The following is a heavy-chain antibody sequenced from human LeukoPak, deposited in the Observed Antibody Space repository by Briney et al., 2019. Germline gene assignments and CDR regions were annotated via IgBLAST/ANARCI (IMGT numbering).Heavy chain of an antibody. CDR2: INHSGST. Sequence: SETLSLTCAVYGGSFSGYYWSWIRQPPGKGLEWIGEINHSGSTNYNPSLKSRVTISVDTSKNQFSLKLSSVTAADTAVYYCARRLDYYDSSGYYPAPNYYYYMDVWGKGTTVTISS. V-gene: IGHV4-34*01. CDR1: GGSFSGYY. CDR3: ARRLDYYDSSGYYPAPNYYYYMDV. J-gene: IGHJ6*03. D-gene: IGHD3-22*01.